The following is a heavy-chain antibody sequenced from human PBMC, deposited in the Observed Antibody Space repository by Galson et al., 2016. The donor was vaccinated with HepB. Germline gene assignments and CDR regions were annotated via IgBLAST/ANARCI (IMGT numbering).Heavy chain of an antibody. Sequence: SLRLSCAASGFTFDDYGMHWVRQAPGKGLEWVSGISWNSGSKGYADSVKGRFTISRDNAKKSLYLEMKSLRPEDTAFYYCGKDVGAGGYANGYYCGVDVWGQGTTVTVSS. CDR1: GFTFDDYG. V-gene: IGHV3-9*01. D-gene: IGHD5-18*01. J-gene: IGHJ6*02. CDR2: ISWNSGSK. CDR3: GKDVGAGGYANGYYCGVDV.